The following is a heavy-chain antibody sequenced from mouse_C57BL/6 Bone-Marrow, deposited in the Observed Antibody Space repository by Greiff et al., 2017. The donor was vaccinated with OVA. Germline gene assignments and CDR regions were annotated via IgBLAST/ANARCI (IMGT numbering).Heavy chain of an antibody. J-gene: IGHJ4*01. Sequence: EVQLQESGGDLVKPGGSLKLSCAASGFTFSSYGMSWVRQTPDKRLEWVATISSGGSYTYYPDSVKGRFTISRDNAKNTLYLQMSSLKSEDTAMYYCAREGGIYYYGSSYVDAMDYWGQGTSVTVSS. CDR2: ISSGGSYT. V-gene: IGHV5-6*01. D-gene: IGHD1-1*01. CDR1: GFTFSSYG. CDR3: AREGGIYYYGSSYVDAMDY.